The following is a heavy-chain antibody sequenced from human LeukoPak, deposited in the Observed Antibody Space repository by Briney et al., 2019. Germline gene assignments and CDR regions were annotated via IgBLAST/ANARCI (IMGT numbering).Heavy chain of an antibody. CDR2: INGDGRSI. V-gene: IGHV3-74*01. CDR1: GFTFSSYW. D-gene: IGHD2-8*02. J-gene: IGHJ4*02. Sequence: GGSLRLSCVASGFTFSSYWMHWVRQAPGKGLVWVSRINGDGRSISYADSVKGRFTISRDNAKNTLYLQMNSLRAEDTALHYCARDQLYCTGGYCYFDSWGQGTLVTVSS. CDR3: ARDQLYCTGGYCYFDS.